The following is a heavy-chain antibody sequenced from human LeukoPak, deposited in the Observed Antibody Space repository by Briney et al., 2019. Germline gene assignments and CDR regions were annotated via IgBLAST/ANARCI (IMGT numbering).Heavy chain of an antibody. V-gene: IGHV3-15*01. D-gene: IGHD6-6*01. J-gene: IGHJ4*02. CDR2: IQSKTDGGTT. Sequence: SGGSLRLSCAASGFTFSDAWMTWVRQAPGKGLECVGFIQSKTDGGTTDSATPVKGRSTVSRDDSKNTLYLQMNSLKTEDTAVYYCTTWSSQFDHWGQGTLVTVSS. CDR1: GFTFSDAW. CDR3: TTWSSQFDH.